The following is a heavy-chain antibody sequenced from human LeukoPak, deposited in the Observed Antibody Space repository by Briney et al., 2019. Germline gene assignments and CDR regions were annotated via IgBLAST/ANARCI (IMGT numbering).Heavy chain of an antibody. CDR3: AKDRLLWFGELAPSADY. D-gene: IGHD3-10*01. CDR1: GFTFSSYG. V-gene: IGHV3-30*02. Sequence: PGGSLRLSCAASGFTFSSYGMHWVRQAPGKGLEWVAFIRYDGSNKYYAGSVKGRFTISRDNSKNTLYLQMNSLRAEDTAVYYCAKDRLLWFGELAPSADYWGQGTLVTVSS. CDR2: IRYDGSNK. J-gene: IGHJ4*02.